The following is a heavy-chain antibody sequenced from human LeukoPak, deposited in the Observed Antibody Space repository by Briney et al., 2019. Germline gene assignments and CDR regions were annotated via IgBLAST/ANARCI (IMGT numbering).Heavy chain of an antibody. CDR3: ARTSYYDSSGYTPDF. D-gene: IGHD3-22*01. CDR2: ISYSGST. V-gene: IGHV4-39*01. J-gene: IGHJ4*02. CDR1: GGSISSRGYY. Sequence: SETLSLTCSVSGGSISSRGYYWAWIRQPPGKGLEWIGSISYSGSTYYNPSLKSRVTISADTSKSQFSLKLSSVTAADTAVYYCARTSYYDSSGYTPDFWGQGALVTVSS.